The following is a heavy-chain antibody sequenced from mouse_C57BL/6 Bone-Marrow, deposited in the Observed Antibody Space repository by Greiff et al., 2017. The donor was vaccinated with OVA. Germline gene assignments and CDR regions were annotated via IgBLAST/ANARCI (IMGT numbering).Heavy chain of an antibody. J-gene: IGHJ1*03. CDR2: ISSGSSTI. CDR3: ARPHYYGSSHWYFDV. D-gene: IGHD1-1*01. V-gene: IGHV5-17*01. Sequence: EVQGVESGGGLVKPGGSLKLSCAASGFTFSDYGMHWVRQAPEKGLEWVAYISSGSSTIYYADTVKGRFTISRDNAKNTLFLQMTSLRSEDTAMYYCARPHYYGSSHWYFDVWGTGTTVTVSS. CDR1: GFTFSDYG.